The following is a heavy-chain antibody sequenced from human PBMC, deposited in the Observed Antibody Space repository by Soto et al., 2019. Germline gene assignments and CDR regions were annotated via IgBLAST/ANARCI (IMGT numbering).Heavy chain of an antibody. Sequence: TLSLTCAVYGGSFSGYYWSWIRQPPGKGLEWIGEINHSGSTNYNPSLKSRVTISVDTSKNQFSLKLSSVTAADTAVYYCARGWIVVVPAAKRFSTWFDPWGQGTLVTVSS. CDR2: INHSGST. V-gene: IGHV4-34*01. J-gene: IGHJ5*02. CDR1: GGSFSGYY. D-gene: IGHD2-2*01. CDR3: ARGWIVVVPAAKRFSTWFDP.